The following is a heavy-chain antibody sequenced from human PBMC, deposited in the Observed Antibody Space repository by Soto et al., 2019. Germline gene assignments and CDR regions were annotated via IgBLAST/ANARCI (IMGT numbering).Heavy chain of an antibody. V-gene: IGHV3-74*01. J-gene: IGHJ4*02. CDR1: GFAFSSYW. CDR3: ARDPRWVGAYYFDY. CDR2: INSDGSST. Sequence: EVQLVESGGGLVQPGGSLRLSGAAYGFAFSSYWMHWVRQAPGKGLVWVSRINSDGSSTSYADSVKGRFTISRDNAKNTLYLQMNSLRAEDTAVYYCARDPRWVGAYYFDYWGQGTLVTVSS. D-gene: IGHD3-16*01.